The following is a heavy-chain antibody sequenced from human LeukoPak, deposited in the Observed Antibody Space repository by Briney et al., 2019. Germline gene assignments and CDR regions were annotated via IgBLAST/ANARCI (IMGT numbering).Heavy chain of an antibody. D-gene: IGHD3-10*01. CDR3: ARDLTMVRGAEGPI. CDR2: IYYSGST. J-gene: IGHJ3*02. V-gene: IGHV4-59*01. CDR1: GGSFSGYY. Sequence: RPSETLSLTCAVYGGSFSGYYWSWIRQPPGKGLEWIGYIYYSGSTNYNPSLKSRVTISVDTSKNQFSLKLSSVTAADTAVYYCARDLTMVRGAEGPIWGQGTMVTVSS.